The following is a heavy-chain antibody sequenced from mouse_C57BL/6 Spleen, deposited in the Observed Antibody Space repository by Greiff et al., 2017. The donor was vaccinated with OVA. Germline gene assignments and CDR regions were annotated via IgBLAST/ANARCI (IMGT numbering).Heavy chain of an antibody. CDR1: GYTFTSYW. D-gene: IGHD1-1*01. Sequence: QVQLQQPGAELVKPGASVKLSCKASGYTFTSYWMHWVKQRPGQGLEWIGMIHPNSGSTNYNEKFKSKATLTVDKSSSTAYMQLSSPTSEDSAVYYCASYYYGSPAMDYWGQGTSVTVSS. CDR3: ASYYYGSPAMDY. J-gene: IGHJ4*01. V-gene: IGHV1-64*01. CDR2: IHPNSGST.